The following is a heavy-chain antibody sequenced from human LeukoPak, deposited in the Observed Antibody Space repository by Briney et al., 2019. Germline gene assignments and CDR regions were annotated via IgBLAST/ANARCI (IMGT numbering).Heavy chain of an antibody. CDR2: IYSSDTT. Sequence: TGGSLRLSCAASGFTFSGYAMNWVRQAPGKGLEWVSHIYSSDTTYADSVKGRFTISRDNAKNSLYLQMNSLKDEDTAVYYCARDLHYAFDIWAQGTMVTASS. CDR3: ARDLHYAFDI. J-gene: IGHJ3*02. V-gene: IGHV3-48*02. D-gene: IGHD3-10*01. CDR1: GFTFSGYA.